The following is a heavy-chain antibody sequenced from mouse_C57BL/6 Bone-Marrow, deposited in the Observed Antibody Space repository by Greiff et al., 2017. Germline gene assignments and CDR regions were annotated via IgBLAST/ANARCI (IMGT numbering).Heavy chain of an antibody. J-gene: IGHJ4*01. D-gene: IGHD1-1*01. CDR2: IRNKANGYTT. CDR3: ASDNGLHMDY. Sequence: EVKVVESGGGLVQPGGSLSLSCAASGFTFPDYYMSWVRQPPGNALEWLGFIRNKANGYTTEYSASVKGLFTISRDNSQSITYLQMNALRAEDSATYDSASDNGLHMDYWGQGTSVTVSS. V-gene: IGHV7-3*01. CDR1: GFTFPDYY.